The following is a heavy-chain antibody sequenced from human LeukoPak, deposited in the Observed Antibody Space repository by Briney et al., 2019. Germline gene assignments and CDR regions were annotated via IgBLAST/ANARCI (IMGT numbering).Heavy chain of an antibody. CDR3: ARADPRSYYDSSGYFYPMDV. Sequence: GGSLRLSCAASGFTVSSNYMSWVRQAPGKGLEWVSVIYSGGSTYYADSVKGRFTISRDNSKNTLYLQMNSLRAEDTAVYYCARADPRSYYDSSGYFYPMDVWGQGTTVTVSS. V-gene: IGHV3-66*01. D-gene: IGHD3-22*01. J-gene: IGHJ6*02. CDR2: IYSGGST. CDR1: GFTVSSNY.